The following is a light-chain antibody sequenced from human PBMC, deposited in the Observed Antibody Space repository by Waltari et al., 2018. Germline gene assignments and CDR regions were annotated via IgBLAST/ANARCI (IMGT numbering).Light chain of an antibody. Sequence: DIVMTQSPDSLAVSLGERATISCRSSQSVLYNSNNKNYLAWDQQKPGQPPKLLIYWASTRRSGVPDRFTGGGSGTDFTLTISNLQAEDVAVYFCQQYYTSSMYTFGQGTKLEIK. V-gene: IGKV4-1*01. CDR2: WAS. CDR1: QSVLYNSNNKNY. CDR3: QQYYTSSMYT. J-gene: IGKJ2*01.